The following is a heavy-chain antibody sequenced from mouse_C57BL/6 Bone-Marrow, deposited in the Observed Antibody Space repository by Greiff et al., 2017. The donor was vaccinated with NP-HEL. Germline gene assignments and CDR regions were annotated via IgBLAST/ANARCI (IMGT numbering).Heavy chain of an antibody. J-gene: IGHJ4*01. V-gene: IGHV1-4*01. CDR1: GYTFTSYT. Sequence: VQLQESGAELARPGASVKMSCKASGYTFTSYTMHWVKQRPGQGLGWIGYINPSSGYTKYNQKFKDKATLTADKSSSTAYMQLSSLTSEDSAVYYCASPKDYAMDYWGQGTSVTVSS. CDR2: INPSSGYT. CDR3: ASPKDYAMDY.